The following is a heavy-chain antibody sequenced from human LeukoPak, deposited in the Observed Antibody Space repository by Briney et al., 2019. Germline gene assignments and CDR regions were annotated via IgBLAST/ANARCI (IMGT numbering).Heavy chain of an antibody. Sequence: ASVKVSCKASGYTFTSYYMHWVRQAPGQGLEWMGIINPSGGSTSYAQKFQGRVTMTRDTSTSTVYMELSSLRSEDTAVYYCARDRHDRAPEGVGDYWGQGTLVTVSS. J-gene: IGHJ4*02. CDR2: INPSGGST. CDR3: ARDRHDRAPEGVGDY. CDR1: GYTFTSYY. D-gene: IGHD3-3*01. V-gene: IGHV1-46*01.